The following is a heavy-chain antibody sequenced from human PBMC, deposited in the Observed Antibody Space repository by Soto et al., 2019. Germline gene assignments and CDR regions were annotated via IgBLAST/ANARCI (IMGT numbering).Heavy chain of an antibody. Sequence: PGGSLRLSCAASGFAFSNYAVSWVRQAPGKGLEWVSAISGSGGSTYYADSVKGRFTISRYNSKSTLYLQMSSLRAEDTAVYYCARAFCTNGVCYYFFDYWGHGTLVTVS. CDR2: ISGSGGST. CDR1: GFAFSNYA. CDR3: ARAFCTNGVCYYFFDY. J-gene: IGHJ4*01. V-gene: IGHV3-23*01. D-gene: IGHD2-8*01.